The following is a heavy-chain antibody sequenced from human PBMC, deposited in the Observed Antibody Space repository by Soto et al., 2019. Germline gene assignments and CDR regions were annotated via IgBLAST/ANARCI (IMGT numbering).Heavy chain of an antibody. D-gene: IGHD3-22*01. J-gene: IGHJ4*02. CDR3: AGDYYDSSGYYYFDY. Sequence: SQTLSLTCDISGDSVSSNSAAWNWIRQSPSRGLEWLGRTYYRSKWYNDYAVSVKNRITINPDTYKNQLSLQLNSVTPEDTAVYYCAGDYYDSSGYYYFDYWGQGTLVTVSS. CDR1: GDSVSSNSAA. V-gene: IGHV6-1*01. CDR2: TYYRSKWYN.